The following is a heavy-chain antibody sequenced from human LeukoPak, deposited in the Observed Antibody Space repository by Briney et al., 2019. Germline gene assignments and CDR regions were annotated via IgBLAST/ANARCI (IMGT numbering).Heavy chain of an antibody. CDR2: IYHSGST. J-gene: IGHJ4*02. D-gene: IGHD6-13*01. Sequence: SETLSLTCTVSGYSISSGYYWGWIRQPPGKGLEWIGSIYHSGSTYYNPSLKSRVTISVDTSKNQFSLKLSSVTAADTAVYYCARDISWYYFDYWGQGTLVTVSS. CDR1: GYSISSGYY. V-gene: IGHV4-38-2*02. CDR3: ARDISWYYFDY.